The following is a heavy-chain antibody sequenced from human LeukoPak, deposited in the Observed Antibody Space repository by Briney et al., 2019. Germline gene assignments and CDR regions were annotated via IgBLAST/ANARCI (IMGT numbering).Heavy chain of an antibody. J-gene: IGHJ4*02. CDR2: ISSSSSTI. CDR3: AGDRDSSGYYHGY. CDR1: GFTFSSCS. D-gene: IGHD3-22*01. Sequence: GGSLRLSCAASGFTFSSCSMNWVRQAPGKGLEWVSYISSSSSTIYYADSVKGRFTISRDNAKNSLYLQMNSLRAEDTAVYYCAGDRDSSGYYHGYWGQGTLVTVSS. V-gene: IGHV3-48*01.